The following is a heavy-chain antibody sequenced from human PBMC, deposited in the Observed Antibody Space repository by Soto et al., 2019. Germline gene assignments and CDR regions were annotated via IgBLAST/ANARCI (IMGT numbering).Heavy chain of an antibody. V-gene: IGHV1-18*01. Sequence: ASVKVSCKASGYTFTSYGISWVRQAPGQGLEWMGWISAYNGNTNCAQKLQGRVTMTTDTSTSTAYMELRSLRSDDTAVYYCARCYDYIWGSHRYTADAFDIWGQGTMVNVS. CDR2: ISAYNGNT. CDR1: GYTFTSYG. CDR3: ARCYDYIWGSHRYTADAFDI. D-gene: IGHD3-16*02. J-gene: IGHJ3*02.